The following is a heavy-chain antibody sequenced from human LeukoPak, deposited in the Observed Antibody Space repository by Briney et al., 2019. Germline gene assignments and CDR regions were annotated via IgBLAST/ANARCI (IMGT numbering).Heavy chain of an antibody. CDR3: ARGRNYYDSSGYYYESAFDI. D-gene: IGHD3-22*01. V-gene: IGHV4-4*07. J-gene: IGHJ3*02. CDR1: GGSISSYY. CDR2: IYTSGST. Sequence: SETLSLTCTVPGGSISSYYWSWIRQPAGKGLGWVGRIYTSGSTNYNPSLKSRVTMSVDTSKNQFSLKLSSVTAADTAVYYCARGRNYYDSSGYYYESAFDIWGQGTMVTVSS.